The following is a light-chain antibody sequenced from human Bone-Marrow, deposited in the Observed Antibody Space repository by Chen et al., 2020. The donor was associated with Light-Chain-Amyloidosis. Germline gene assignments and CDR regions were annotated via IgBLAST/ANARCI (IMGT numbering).Light chain of an antibody. CDR3: QSADSSGTYEVI. J-gene: IGLJ2*01. CDR1: YLPTNN. CDR2: RDT. V-gene: IGLV3-25*03. Sequence: SYALTQPPSVSVSPGQTAKTTCSGDYLPTNNAYWYQQKPGQAPVLVIHRDTERPSGISERFSGSSSGTTATLTISGVQAEDEADYHCQSADSSGTYEVIFGGGTKLTVL.